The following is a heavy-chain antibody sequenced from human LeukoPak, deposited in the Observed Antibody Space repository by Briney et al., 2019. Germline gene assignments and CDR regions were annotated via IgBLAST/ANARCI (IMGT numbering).Heavy chain of an antibody. CDR2: ISGSGGST. CDR1: GFTFSSYA. V-gene: IGHV3-23*01. Sequence: GGSLRLSCAASGFTFSSYAMSWVRQAPGKGLEWVSAISGSGGSTYYADSVKGRFTISRDNSKNTLYLQMNSLRAEDTAVYYCAKDPLRQYYDSSGYQCYFDYWGQGTLVTVSS. D-gene: IGHD3-22*01. J-gene: IGHJ4*02. CDR3: AKDPLRQYYDSSGYQCYFDY.